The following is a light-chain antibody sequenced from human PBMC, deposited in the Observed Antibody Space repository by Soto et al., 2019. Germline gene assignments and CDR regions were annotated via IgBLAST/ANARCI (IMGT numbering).Light chain of an antibody. CDR1: QSISKN. CDR3: QHYNNWPPLT. J-gene: IGKJ4*01. Sequence: EIVMTQSPATLSVSPGERATLSCRASQSISKNLAWYQHKPGQAPRLLIHGASTRATGIPARFSGSVSGTEFTLTISSLQSEDFAVYYCQHYNNWPPLTFGGGTKVEIK. CDR2: GAS. V-gene: IGKV3D-15*01.